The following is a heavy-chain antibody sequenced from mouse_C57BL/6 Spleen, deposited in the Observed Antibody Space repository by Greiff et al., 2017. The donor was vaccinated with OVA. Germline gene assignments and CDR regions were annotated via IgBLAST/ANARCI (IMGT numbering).Heavy chain of an antibody. CDR2: IYPGDGDT. Sequence: VQLQQSGPELVKPGASVKISCKASGYAFSSSWMHWVKQRPGTGLEWIGRIYPGDGDTNYNGKFKGKATLTADKSSSTAYMQLSSLTSEDSAVYFCARNYGKGFAYWGQGTLVTVSA. D-gene: IGHD2-1*01. CDR1: GYAFSSSW. J-gene: IGHJ3*01. CDR3: ARNYGKGFAY. V-gene: IGHV1-82*01.